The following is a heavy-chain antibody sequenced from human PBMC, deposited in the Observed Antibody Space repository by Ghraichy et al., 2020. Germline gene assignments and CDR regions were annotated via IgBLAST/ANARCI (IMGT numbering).Heavy chain of an antibody. CDR1: GFTFSDHY. Sequence: GGSLRLSCAASGFTFSDHYVDWVRQAPGKGLEWVGRSRNKRNGYTKEYAASVEGRFTISRDDSKSSVYLQMNSLKTEDTAVYYCATRIAVARGEDYWGQGTLLTVSS. J-gene: IGHJ4*02. CDR2: SRNKRNGYTK. D-gene: IGHD6-19*01. V-gene: IGHV3-72*01. CDR3: ATRIAVARGEDY.